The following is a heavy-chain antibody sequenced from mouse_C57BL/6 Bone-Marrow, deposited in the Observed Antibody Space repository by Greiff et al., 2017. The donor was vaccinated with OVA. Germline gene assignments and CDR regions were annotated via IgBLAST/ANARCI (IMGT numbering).Heavy chain of an antibody. D-gene: IGHD3-3*01. V-gene: IGHV1-26*01. CDR2: INPNNGGT. J-gene: IGHJ2*01. CDR3: ARSRGDTLFDY. CDR1: GYTFTDYY. Sequence: VQLQQSGPELVKPGASVKISCKASGYTFTDYYMNWVKQSHGKSLEWIGDINPNNGGTSYNQKFKGKATLTVDKSSSTAYMELRSLTSEDSAVYYCARSRGDTLFDYWGQGTTLTVSS.